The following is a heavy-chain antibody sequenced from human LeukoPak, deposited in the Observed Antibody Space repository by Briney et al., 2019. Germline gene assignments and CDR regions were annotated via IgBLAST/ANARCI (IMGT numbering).Heavy chain of an antibody. CDR3: ARLDISGYYYIDY. CDR2: IFPGDSNT. Sequence: GESLKISCKGSGYTFTTYWIGWARQMPGKGLEWMGIIFPGDSNTRYSPSFHGQVTISADKPISTAYLQWSSLKASDTAMYYCARLDISGYYYIDYWGQGTLVTVSS. D-gene: IGHD3-22*01. J-gene: IGHJ4*02. V-gene: IGHV5-51*01. CDR1: GYTFTTYW.